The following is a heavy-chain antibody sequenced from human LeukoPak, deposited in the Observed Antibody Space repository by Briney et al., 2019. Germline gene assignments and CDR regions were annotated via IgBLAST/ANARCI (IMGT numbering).Heavy chain of an antibody. CDR2: IYYSGNT. D-gene: IGHD3-10*01. CDR1: GGSISSSTYH. CDR3: ARGNYYGSGIHYYYYGMDV. J-gene: IGHJ6*02. V-gene: IGHV4-39*01. Sequence: PSETLSLTCTVSGGSISSSTYHWGWIRQPPGKVLEWIGSIYYSGNTYYNPSLKSRVTISVDTSKNQFSVKLSSVTAADTAVYYCARGNYYGSGIHYYYYGMDVWGQGTTVTVSS.